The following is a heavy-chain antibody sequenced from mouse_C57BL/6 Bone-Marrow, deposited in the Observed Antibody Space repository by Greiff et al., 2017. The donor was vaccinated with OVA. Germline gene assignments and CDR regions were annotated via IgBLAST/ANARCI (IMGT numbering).Heavy chain of an antibody. CDR1: GYTFTSYW. D-gene: IGHD2-3*01. CDR2: IDPSDSYT. CDR3: ARGEDGYHWYFDV. J-gene: IGHJ1*03. Sequence: VQLQQPGAELVKPGASVKLSCKASGYTFTSYWMQWVKQRPGQGLEWIGEIDPSDSYTNYNQKFKGKATLTVDTSSSTAYMQRSSLTSEDSAVYFCARGEDGYHWYFDVWGTGTTVTVSS. V-gene: IGHV1-50*01.